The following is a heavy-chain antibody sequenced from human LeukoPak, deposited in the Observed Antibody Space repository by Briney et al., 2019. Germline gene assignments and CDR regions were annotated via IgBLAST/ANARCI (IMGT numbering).Heavy chain of an antibody. Sequence: GGSLRLSCAASGFTFDDYAMHWVRQAPGKGLEWVSGISWNSGSIGYADSVKGRFTISRDNAKNSLYLQMNSLRAEDMALYYCAKGDYSSYAPGGYFDYWGQGTLVTASS. CDR1: GFTFDDYA. J-gene: IGHJ4*02. D-gene: IGHD4-11*01. CDR2: ISWNSGSI. CDR3: AKGDYSSYAPGGYFDY. V-gene: IGHV3-9*03.